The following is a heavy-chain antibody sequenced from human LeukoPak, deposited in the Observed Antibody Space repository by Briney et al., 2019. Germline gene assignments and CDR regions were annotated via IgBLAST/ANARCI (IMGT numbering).Heavy chain of an antibody. Sequence: PSETLSLTCTVSGGSISSYYWCWIRQPPGKGLEWIGYIYYSGSTNYNPSLKSRVTISVDTSKNQFSLKLSSVTAADTAVYYCAGTPIAAGTHFGYWGQGTLVTVSS. CDR3: AGTPIAAGTHFGY. V-gene: IGHV4-59*01. CDR1: GGSISSYY. J-gene: IGHJ4*02. CDR2: IYYSGST. D-gene: IGHD6-13*01.